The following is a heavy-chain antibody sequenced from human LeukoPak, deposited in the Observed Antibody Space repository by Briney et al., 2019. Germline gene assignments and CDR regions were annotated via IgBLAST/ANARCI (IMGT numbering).Heavy chain of an antibody. J-gene: IGHJ5*02. D-gene: IGHD6-13*01. Sequence: GGSLRLPCAASGFTVSSNYMNWVRQAPGKGLDWVSLIYSGGSTFYADSVKGRFTISRDNSKNTLYLQMNSLRAEDTAVYYCARDLVAAAGTPGFDPWGQGTLVTVSS. CDR2: IYSGGST. V-gene: IGHV3-66*02. CDR1: GFTVSSNY. CDR3: ARDLVAAAGTPGFDP.